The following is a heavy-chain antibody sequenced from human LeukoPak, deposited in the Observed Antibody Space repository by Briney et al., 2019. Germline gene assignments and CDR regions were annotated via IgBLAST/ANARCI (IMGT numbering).Heavy chain of an antibody. D-gene: IGHD3-22*01. V-gene: IGHV3-11*04. J-gene: IGHJ3*02. CDR3: ARDWRDSSGKFPNDAFDI. Sequence: GGSLRLSCAASGFTFSDNYMSWIRQAPGKGLEWVSYISSSGNIYYADPVKGRFTISRDNAKNSLYLQMNSLRDEDTAVYYCARDWRDSSGKFPNDAFDIWGQGTMVTVSS. CDR2: ISSSGNI. CDR1: GFTFSDNY.